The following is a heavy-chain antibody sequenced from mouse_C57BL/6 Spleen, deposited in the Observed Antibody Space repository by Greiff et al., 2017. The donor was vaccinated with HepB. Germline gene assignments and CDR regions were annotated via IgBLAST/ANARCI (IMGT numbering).Heavy chain of an antibody. CDR1: GYTFTDYN. Sequence: EVQLQQSGPELVKPGASVKMSCKASGYTFTDYNMHWVKQSHGKSLEWIGYINPNNGGTSYNQKFKGKATLTVNKSSSTAYMELRSLTSEDSAVYYCASEGRGRFDYWGQGTTLTVSS. CDR2: INPNNGGT. D-gene: IGHD3-3*01. J-gene: IGHJ2*01. CDR3: ASEGRGRFDY. V-gene: IGHV1-22*01.